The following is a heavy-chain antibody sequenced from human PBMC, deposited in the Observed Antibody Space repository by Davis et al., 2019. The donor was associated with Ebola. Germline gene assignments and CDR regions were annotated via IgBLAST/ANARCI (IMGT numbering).Heavy chain of an antibody. CDR1: GFTSSSYS. CDR2: ISSSSSYI. Sequence: GGSLRLSCAASGFTSSSYSMNWVRQAPGKGLEWVSSISSSSSYIYYADSVKGRFTISRDNAKNSLYLQMNSLRAEDTAVYYCARVVVPAAMPANGMDVWGKGTTVTVSS. J-gene: IGHJ6*04. CDR3: ARVVVPAAMPANGMDV. V-gene: IGHV3-21*01. D-gene: IGHD2-2*01.